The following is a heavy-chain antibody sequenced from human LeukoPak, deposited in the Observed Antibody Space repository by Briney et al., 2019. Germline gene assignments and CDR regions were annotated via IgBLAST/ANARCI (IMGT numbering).Heavy chain of an antibody. J-gene: IGHJ4*02. V-gene: IGHV1-46*01. D-gene: IGHD3-22*01. Sequence: ASAKVSCKVSGYTLTELSMHWVRQAPGQGLEWMGIINPSGGSTSYAQKFQGRVTMTRDTSTSTVYMELSSLRSEDTAVYYCARESPTGGNYDSSGLDYWGQGTLVTVSS. CDR3: ARESPTGGNYDSSGLDY. CDR2: INPSGGST. CDR1: GYTLTELS.